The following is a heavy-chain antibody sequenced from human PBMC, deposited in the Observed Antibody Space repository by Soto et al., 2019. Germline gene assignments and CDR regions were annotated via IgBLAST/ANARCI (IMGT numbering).Heavy chain of an antibody. J-gene: IGHJ4*02. CDR2: IFSNDEK. CDR3: ARIRAYYYDSSGYYYFDY. D-gene: IGHD3-22*01. V-gene: IGHV2-26*01. CDR1: GFSLSNARMG. Sequence: SGPTLVNPTETLTLTCTVSGFSLSNARMGVSWIRQPPGKALEWLAHIFSNDEKSYSTSLKSRLTISKDTSKSQVVLTMTNMDPVDTATYYCARIRAYYYDSSGYYYFDYWGQGTLVTVSS.